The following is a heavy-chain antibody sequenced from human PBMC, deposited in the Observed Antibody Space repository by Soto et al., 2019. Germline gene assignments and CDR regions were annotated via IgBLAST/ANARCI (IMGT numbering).Heavy chain of an antibody. V-gene: IGHV3-33*01. Sequence: QVQLVESGGGVVQPGRSLRLSCAASGFTFSSYGMHWARQAPGKGLEWVAVIWYDGSNKYYADSVKGRFTISRDNSKNTLYLQMNSLRAEDTAVYYCARDRSGYDYFDYWGQGTLVTVSS. CDR3: ARDRSGYDYFDY. J-gene: IGHJ4*02. CDR2: IWYDGSNK. D-gene: IGHD5-12*01. CDR1: GFTFSSYG.